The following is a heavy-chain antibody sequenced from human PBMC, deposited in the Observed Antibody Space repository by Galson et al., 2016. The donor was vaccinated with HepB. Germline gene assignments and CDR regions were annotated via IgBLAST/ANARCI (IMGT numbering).Heavy chain of an antibody. Sequence: SLRLSCAASGITFSTYDFHWVRQAAGKGLEWVSAIGIVGDTYYPGSVKGRFTISGDNAKNSLYLQMNSLRAEDTAVYYCVGGTYNRFDSWGQGTLVTVSS. CDR3: VGGTYNRFDS. D-gene: IGHD1-26*01. CDR2: IGIVGDT. V-gene: IGHV3-13*01. J-gene: IGHJ4*02. CDR1: GITFSTYD.